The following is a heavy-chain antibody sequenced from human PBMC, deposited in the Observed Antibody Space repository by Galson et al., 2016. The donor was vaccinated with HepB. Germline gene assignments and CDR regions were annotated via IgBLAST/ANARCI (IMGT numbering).Heavy chain of an antibody. CDR1: GFIVSSND. D-gene: IGHD3-10*01. CDR3: ARKGGIYSPWGY. J-gene: IGHJ4*02. V-gene: IGHV3-53*01. CDR2: LYSGGST. Sequence: SLRLSCAASGFIVSSNDMSWVRQAPGKGLEWVSVLYSGGSTYYADSVKSRFTISRDNSKNSMYLQMNSLRAEDTAVYYCARKGGIYSPWGYWGQGTLVTVSS.